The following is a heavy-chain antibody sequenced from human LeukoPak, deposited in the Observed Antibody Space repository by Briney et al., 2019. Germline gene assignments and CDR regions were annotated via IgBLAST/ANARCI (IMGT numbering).Heavy chain of an antibody. CDR3: ARALTPGYCSGGTCSYFDY. D-gene: IGHD2-15*01. CDR1: GGSIRSYY. Sequence: KPSETLSLTCSVSGGSIRSYYWSWIRQPPGKGLEWIGYIYYSGSTNSNPSLKSRVTISVDTAKNHFSLKVSSVTASDTAVYYCARALTPGYCSGGTCSYFDYWGQGTLVTVSS. CDR2: IYYSGST. J-gene: IGHJ4*02. V-gene: IGHV4-59*01.